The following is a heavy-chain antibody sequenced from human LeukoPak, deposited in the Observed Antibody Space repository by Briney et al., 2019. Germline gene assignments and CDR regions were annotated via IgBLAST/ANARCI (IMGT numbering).Heavy chain of an antibody. J-gene: IGHJ5*01. CDR3: ARVPSVVVIAIPNWFDS. V-gene: IGHV4-34*01. Sequence: SETLSLTCAVYGGSFSGYYWSWIRQPPGKGLEWIGEINHSGSTNYNPSLKSRVTISVDTSKNQFSLKLSSVTAADTAVYYCARVPSVVVIAIPNWFDSWGQGTLVTVSS. D-gene: IGHD2-21*01. CDR2: INHSGST. CDR1: GGSFSGYY.